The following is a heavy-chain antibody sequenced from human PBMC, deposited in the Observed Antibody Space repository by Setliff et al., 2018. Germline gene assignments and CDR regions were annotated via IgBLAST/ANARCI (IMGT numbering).Heavy chain of an antibody. V-gene: IGHV3-21*01. CDR3: ARDPPWELRYFDL. J-gene: IGHJ2*01. CDR1: GFTFSSNA. D-gene: IGHD1-26*01. CDR2: ISSSSSYI. Sequence: GGSLRLSCAASGFTFSSNAMHWVRQAPGKGLEWVSSISSSSSYIYYTDSVKGRFAISRDNAKNSLYLQMNSLRAEDTAVYYCARDPPWELRYFDLWGRGTLVTVSS.